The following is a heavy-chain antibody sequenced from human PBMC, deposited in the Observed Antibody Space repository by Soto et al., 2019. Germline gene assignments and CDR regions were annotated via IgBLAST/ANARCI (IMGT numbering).Heavy chain of an antibody. CDR2: ISGNGGST. D-gene: IGHD4-17*01. V-gene: IGHV3-23*01. CDR1: RFTFSNYA. J-gene: IGHJ4*02. CDR3: AKNSENFGDSKYDY. Sequence: GGSLRLSCAASRFTFSNYAMSWVRQAPGKGLEWVSSISGNGGSTYYADSVKGRFTISRDNSKNTLYLQMNSLRAEDTAVYYCAKNSENFGDSKYDYWGQGTLVTVSS.